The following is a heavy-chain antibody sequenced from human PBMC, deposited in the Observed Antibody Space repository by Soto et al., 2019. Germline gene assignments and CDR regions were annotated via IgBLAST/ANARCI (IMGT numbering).Heavy chain of an antibody. V-gene: IGHV3-73*01. Sequence: GGSLRLSCAASGFTFSGSAMHWVRQASGKGLEWVGRIRSKANSYATAYAASVKGRFTISRDDSKNTAYLQMNSLKTEDTAVYYCTTEPATGAYYYYYMDVWGKGTTVTVSS. J-gene: IGHJ6*03. CDR2: IRSKANSYAT. CDR3: TTEPATGAYYYYYMDV. D-gene: IGHD1-26*01. CDR1: GFTFSGSA.